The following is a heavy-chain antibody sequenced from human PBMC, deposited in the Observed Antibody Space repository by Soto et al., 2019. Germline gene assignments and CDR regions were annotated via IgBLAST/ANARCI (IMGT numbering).Heavy chain of an antibody. Sequence: SETLSLTCAVYGGFFSGCYWSWIRQPPGKGLEWIGEINHSGSTNYNPSLKSRVTISVDTSKNLFSLKLSSVTGADTAVYYCASVPIVGATIGGYFDYWGQGTLVTVSS. CDR1: GGFFSGCY. CDR3: ASVPIVGATIGGYFDY. D-gene: IGHD1-26*01. J-gene: IGHJ4*02. V-gene: IGHV4-34*01. CDR2: INHSGST.